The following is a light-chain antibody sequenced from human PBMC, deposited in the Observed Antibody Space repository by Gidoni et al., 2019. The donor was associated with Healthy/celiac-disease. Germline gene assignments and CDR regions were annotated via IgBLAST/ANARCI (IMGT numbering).Light chain of an antibody. J-gene: IGKJ4*01. CDR1: QGISSA. CDR2: DAS. CDR3: QQFNNYLLT. Sequence: AIQLTHSPSSLSASVGDRVTITCRASQGISSALAWYQQKPGKAPKLLLYDASSLESGVPSRLSGSGSGADFTLTISSLQPEDFATYYCQQFNNYLLTFGGXTKVEIK. V-gene: IGKV1D-13*01.